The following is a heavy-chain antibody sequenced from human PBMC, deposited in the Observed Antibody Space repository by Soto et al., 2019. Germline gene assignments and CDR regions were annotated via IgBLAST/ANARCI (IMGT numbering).Heavy chain of an antibody. CDR1: GFTFSTYT. D-gene: IGHD2-2*01. J-gene: IGHJ4*02. CDR3: AKALHASAYAY. V-gene: IGHV3-23*01. CDR2: INGSGART. Sequence: EVQLLESGGGLVQAGGSLRLSCAASGFTFSTYTMSWVRQAPGKGLEWVSDINGSGARTYYADSVKGRFTISRDNSKNTLYLQMNSLRAEDTALYYCAKALHASAYAYWGQGTLVTVSS.